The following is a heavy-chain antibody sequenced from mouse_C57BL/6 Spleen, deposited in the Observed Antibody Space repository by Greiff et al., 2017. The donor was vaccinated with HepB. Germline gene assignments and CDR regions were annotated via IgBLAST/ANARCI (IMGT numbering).Heavy chain of an antibody. V-gene: IGHV5-17*01. CDR3: ANNYGEGMDY. CDR2: ISSGSSTI. CDR1: GFTFSDYG. J-gene: IGHJ4*01. D-gene: IGHD1-1*01. Sequence: EVKVEESGGGLVKPGGSLKLSCAASGFTFSDYGMHWVRQAPEKGLEWVAYISSGSSTIYYADTVKGRFTISIDNAKNTLFLQMTSLRSEDTAMYYGANNYGEGMDYWGQGTSVTVSS.